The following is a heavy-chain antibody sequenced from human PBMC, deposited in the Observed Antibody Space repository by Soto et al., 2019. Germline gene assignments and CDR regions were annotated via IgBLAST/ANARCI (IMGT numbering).Heavy chain of an antibody. CDR1: GGSISSSSYY. CDR2: IYYSGST. J-gene: IGHJ4*02. Sequence: PSETLSLTCTVSGGSISSSSYYWGWVRQPPGKGLEWIGSIYYSGSTYYNPSLKSRVTISVDTSKNQFSLKLGSVTAADTAVYYCARLYYDSSGYSYWGQGTLVTVSS. CDR3: ARLYYDSSGYSY. V-gene: IGHV4-39*01. D-gene: IGHD3-22*01.